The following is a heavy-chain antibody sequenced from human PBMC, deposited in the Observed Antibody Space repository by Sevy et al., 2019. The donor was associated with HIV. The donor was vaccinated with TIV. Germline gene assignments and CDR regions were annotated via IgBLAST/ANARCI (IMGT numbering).Heavy chain of an antibody. CDR1: GYSISSGYY. J-gene: IGHJ6*02. V-gene: IGHV4-38-2*01. Sequence: SETLSLTCAVSGYSISSGYYWGWIRQPPGKGLEWIGSIYYSGSTYYNPSLKSRVTISVDTSKNQFSLKLSSVTAADTAVYYCARVGQYSYGRHYYGMDVWGQGTTVTVSS. CDR2: IYYSGST. D-gene: IGHD5-18*01. CDR3: ARVGQYSYGRHYYGMDV.